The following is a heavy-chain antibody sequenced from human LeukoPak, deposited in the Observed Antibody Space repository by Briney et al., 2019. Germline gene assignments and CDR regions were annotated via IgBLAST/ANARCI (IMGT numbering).Heavy chain of an antibody. V-gene: IGHV3-33*01. D-gene: IGHD2-2*01. Sequence: GGSLRLSCAASGFTFSSYGMHWVRQAPGKGLEWVAVIWYDDKYYADSVKGRFTISRDNSKNTLYLLMNSLRAEDTAVYYCARGGGYCSSTSCYPWRQYYFDYWGQGTLVTVSS. J-gene: IGHJ4*02. CDR3: ARGGGYCSSTSCYPWRQYYFDY. CDR1: GFTFSSYG. CDR2: IWYDDK.